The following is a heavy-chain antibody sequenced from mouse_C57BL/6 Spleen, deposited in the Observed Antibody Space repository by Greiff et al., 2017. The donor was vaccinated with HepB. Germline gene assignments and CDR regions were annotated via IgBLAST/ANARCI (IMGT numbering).Heavy chain of an antibody. CDR2: IYPGSGST. V-gene: IGHV1-55*01. CDR1: GYTFTSYW. D-gene: IGHD1-1*01. CDR3: ARWDYGSSLYYFDD. Sequence: VQLQQPGAELVKPGASVKMSCKASGYTFTSYWITWVKQRPGQGLEWIGDIYPGSGSTNYNEKFKSKATLTVDTSSSTAYMQLSSLTSEDSAVYYCARWDYGSSLYYFDDWGQGTTLIVSS. J-gene: IGHJ2*01.